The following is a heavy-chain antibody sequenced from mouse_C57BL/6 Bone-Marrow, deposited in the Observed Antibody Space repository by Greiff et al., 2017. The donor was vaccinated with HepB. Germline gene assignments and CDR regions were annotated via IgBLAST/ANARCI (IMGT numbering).Heavy chain of an antibody. J-gene: IGHJ2*01. D-gene: IGHD1-1*01. Sequence: QVQLQQPGAELVMPGASVKLSCKASGYTFTSYWMHWVKQRPGQGLEWIGEIDPSDSYTNYNQKFKGKSTLTVDKSSSTAYMQLHRLTSEDSAVYYCARLDYGSSYGYWGRGTTLTVSA. CDR1: GYTFTSYW. CDR2: IDPSDSYT. CDR3: ARLDYGSSYGY. V-gene: IGHV1-69*01.